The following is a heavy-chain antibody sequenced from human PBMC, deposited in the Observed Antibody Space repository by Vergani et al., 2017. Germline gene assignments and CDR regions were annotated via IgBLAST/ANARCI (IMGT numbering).Heavy chain of an antibody. D-gene: IGHD7-27*01. J-gene: IGHJ3*02. Sequence: QVQLVESGEGVVQPGRSLRLSCAASGFTFSSYGMHWVRQAPGKGLEWVAVIWYDGSNKYYADSVKGRFTISRDNSKNTLDLQMNSLRSEDTAVYYCARGLGAFDIWGQGTMVTVSS. CDR2: IWYDGSNK. CDR1: GFTFSSYG. CDR3: ARGLGAFDI. V-gene: IGHV3-33*01.